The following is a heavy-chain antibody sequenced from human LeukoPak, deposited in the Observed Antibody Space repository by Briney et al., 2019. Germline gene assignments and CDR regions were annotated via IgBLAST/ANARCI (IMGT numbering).Heavy chain of an antibody. CDR1: GGSINSYY. CDR2: IYSSGST. V-gene: IGHV4-4*07. J-gene: IGHJ4*02. D-gene: IGHD4-23*01. Sequence: SQTLSLTCTVSGGSINSYYWSWIRQPAGKGLEWIGRIYSSGSTNYNPSLKSEVSMSLDTSKTQFSLKLTSVTAADTAVYYCARGGKATVVTMWGQGILVTVSS. CDR3: ARGGKATVVTM.